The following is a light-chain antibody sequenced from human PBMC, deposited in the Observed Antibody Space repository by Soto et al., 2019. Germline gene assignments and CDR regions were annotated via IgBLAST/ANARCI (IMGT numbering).Light chain of an antibody. CDR2: EGS. J-gene: IGLJ1*01. CDR3: CSYAGSYTFV. Sequence: QSVLTQPASVSGSPGQSITISCTGTSSNVGSYNLVSWYQQHPGKAPKLMIFEGSERPSGVSHRFSGSKSGNTASLTISGLQAEDEADYYCCSYAGSYTFVFGTGTKVTVL. V-gene: IGLV2-23*01. CDR1: SSNVGSYNL.